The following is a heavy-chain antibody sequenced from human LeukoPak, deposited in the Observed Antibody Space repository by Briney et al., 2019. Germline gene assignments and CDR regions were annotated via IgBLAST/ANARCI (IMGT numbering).Heavy chain of an antibody. CDR2: INPNSGGT. Sequence: GASVNVSCKASGYTFTGYYMHGVRQAPGQGLEWMGWINPNSGGTNYAQKFQARVTMTRDTSISTAYMELSRLRSDDTAVYYCARDEYGYGYSGDYWGQGTLVTVSS. CDR3: ARDEYGYGYSGDY. V-gene: IGHV1-2*02. D-gene: IGHD5-18*01. CDR1: GYTFTGYY. J-gene: IGHJ4*02.